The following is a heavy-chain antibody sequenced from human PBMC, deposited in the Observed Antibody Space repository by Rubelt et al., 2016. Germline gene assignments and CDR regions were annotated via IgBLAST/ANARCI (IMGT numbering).Heavy chain of an antibody. CDR3: AKNSRRELPVDP. CDR2: VRFDGTRT. V-gene: IGHV3-33*06. Sequence: QAPGKGLEWVAVVRFDGTRTYYADSVRGRFTMSRDNSRSTLYLQMNSLRAEDTALYYCAKNSRRELPVDPWGQGTLVTVSS. J-gene: IGHJ5*02. D-gene: IGHD1-7*01.